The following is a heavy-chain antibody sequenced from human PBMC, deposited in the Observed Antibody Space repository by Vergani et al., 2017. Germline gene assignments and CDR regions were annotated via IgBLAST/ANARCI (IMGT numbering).Heavy chain of an antibody. CDR3: AKANPRNSGYDYLYYYHAMDV. D-gene: IGHD5-12*01. CDR1: GFTLSNYD. V-gene: IGHV3-30*02. J-gene: IGHJ6*02. Sequence: QVQLVESGGGVVQRGGSLRLSCATSGFTLSNYDMQWIRQGPGKGLEFVAFIQFDGSNQYYADSVKGRFTLSRDSSKNTLYLQMNSLSAGDTAVYYCAKANPRNSGYDYLYYYHAMDVWGQGTTVTVSS. CDR2: IQFDGSNQ.